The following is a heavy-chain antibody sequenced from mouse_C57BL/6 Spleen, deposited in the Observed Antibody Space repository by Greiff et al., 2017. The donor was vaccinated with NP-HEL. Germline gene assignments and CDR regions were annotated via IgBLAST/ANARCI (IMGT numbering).Heavy chain of an antibody. D-gene: IGHD2-4*01. CDR2: IDPSDSYT. CDR3: ARNYDYDDYAMDY. Sequence: QVQLQQPGAELVMPGASVKLSCKASGYTFTSYWMHWVKQRPGQGLEWIGEIDPSDSYTNYNQKFKGKSTLTVDKSSSTAYMQLSSLTSEDSAVYYCARNYDYDDYAMDYWGQGTSVTVSS. V-gene: IGHV1-69*01. J-gene: IGHJ4*01. CDR1: GYTFTSYW.